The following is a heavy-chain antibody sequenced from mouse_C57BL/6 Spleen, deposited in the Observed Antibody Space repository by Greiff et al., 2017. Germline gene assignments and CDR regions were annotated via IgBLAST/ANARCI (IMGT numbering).Heavy chain of an antibody. V-gene: IGHV5-6*01. CDR3: AKLTTVVEEYAMDY. CDR2: ISSGGSYT. D-gene: IGHD1-1*01. J-gene: IGHJ4*01. Sequence: EVKLVESGGDLVKPGGSLKLSCAASGFTFSSYGMSWVRQTPDKRLEWVATISSGGSYTYYPDSVKGRCTISRDNAKNTLYLQMSSLKSEDTAMYYCAKLTTVVEEYAMDYWGQGTSVTVSS. CDR1: GFTFSSYG.